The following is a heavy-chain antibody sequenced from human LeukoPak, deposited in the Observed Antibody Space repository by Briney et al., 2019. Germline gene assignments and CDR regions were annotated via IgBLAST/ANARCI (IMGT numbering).Heavy chain of an antibody. Sequence: SETLSLTCTVSGGSISSGGYYWSWIRQHPGKGLEWIGYIYYSGSTYYNPSLKSRVTISVDRSKNQFSLKLSSVTAADTAVYYCARGGYCTNGVCYPTEYFQHWGQGTLVTVSS. CDR3: ARGGYCTNGVCYPTEYFQH. CDR2: IYYSGST. J-gene: IGHJ1*01. V-gene: IGHV4-31*03. CDR1: GGSISSGGYY. D-gene: IGHD2-8*01.